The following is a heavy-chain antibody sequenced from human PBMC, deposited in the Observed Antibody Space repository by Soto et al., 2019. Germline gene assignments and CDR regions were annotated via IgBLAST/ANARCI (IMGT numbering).Heavy chain of an antibody. D-gene: IGHD6-19*01. Sequence: PWETLSLTCTVSCGSISSYYWSWIRQPPGKGLEWIGYIYYSGSTNYNPSLKSRVTISVDTSKNQFSLKLSSVTAADTAVYSCARGRGIAVEVRFWGQGTLVTVSS. CDR2: IYYSGST. CDR3: ARGRGIAVEVRF. V-gene: IGHV4-59*01. J-gene: IGHJ4*02. CDR1: CGSISSYY.